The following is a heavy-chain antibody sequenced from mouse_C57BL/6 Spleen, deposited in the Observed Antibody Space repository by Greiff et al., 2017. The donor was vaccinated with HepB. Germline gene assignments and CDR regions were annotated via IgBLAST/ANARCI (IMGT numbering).Heavy chain of an antibody. Sequence: LQQSGPGILQSSQTLSLTCSFSGFSLSTSGMGVSWIRQPSGKGLEWLAHIYWDDDKRYNPSLKSRLTISKDTSRNQVFLKITSVDTADTATDYCARRGSNYEGDYFDYWGQGTTLTVSS. V-gene: IGHV8-12*01. CDR2: IYWDDDK. D-gene: IGHD2-5*01. J-gene: IGHJ2*01. CDR3: ARRGSNYEGDYFDY. CDR1: GFSLSTSGMG.